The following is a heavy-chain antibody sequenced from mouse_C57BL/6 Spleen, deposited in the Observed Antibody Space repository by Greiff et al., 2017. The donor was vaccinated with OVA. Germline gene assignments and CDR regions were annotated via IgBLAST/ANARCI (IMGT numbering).Heavy chain of an antibody. CDR2: IDPSDSYT. V-gene: IGHV1-50*01. CDR3: ARSCDAYYFDY. J-gene: IGHJ2*01. Sequence: QVQLQQPGAELVKPGASVKLSCKASGYTFTSYWMQWVKQRPGQGLEWIGEIDPSDSYTNYNQKFKGKATLTVDTSSSTAYMQRSSLTSEDSAVYYCARSCDAYYFDYWGQGTTLTVSS. CDR1: GYTFTSYW.